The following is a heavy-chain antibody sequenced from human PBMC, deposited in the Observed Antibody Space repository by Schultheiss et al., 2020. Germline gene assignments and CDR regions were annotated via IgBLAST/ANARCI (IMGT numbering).Heavy chain of an antibody. CDR2: ISAYNGNT. V-gene: IGHV1-18*04. CDR1: GYTFTSYG. Sequence: ASVKVSCKASGYTFTSYGISWVRQAPGQGLEWMGWISAYNGNTNYAQKFQGRVTITRDTSASTAYMELSSLRSEDTAVYYCARGQGGPDAFDIWGQGTMVNVSS. CDR3: ARGQGGPDAFDI. J-gene: IGHJ3*02. D-gene: IGHD2-15*01.